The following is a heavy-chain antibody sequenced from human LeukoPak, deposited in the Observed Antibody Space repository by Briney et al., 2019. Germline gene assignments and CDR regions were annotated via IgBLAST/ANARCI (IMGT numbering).Heavy chain of an antibody. CDR1: GFTFSSYG. J-gene: IGHJ3*02. Sequence: GGSLRLSCAASGFTFSSYGMHWVRQAPGKGLEWVAFIRYGGSNKYYADSVKGRFTISRDNSKNTLYLQRNSLRAEDTAGYYFETWGRSGASDIWGQGTMATVSS. V-gene: IGHV3-30*02. CDR2: IRYGGSNK. CDR3: ETWGRSGASDI. D-gene: IGHD7-27*01.